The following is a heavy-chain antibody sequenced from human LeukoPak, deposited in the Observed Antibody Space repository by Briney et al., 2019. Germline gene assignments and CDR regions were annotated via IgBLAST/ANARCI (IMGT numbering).Heavy chain of an antibody. V-gene: IGHV4-34*01. D-gene: IGHD3-16*01. CDR1: GGFFSGYY. Sequence: SETLSLTCAVYGGFFSGYYWSWIRQPPGKGLEWIGEINHSGSTNYNPSLKSRVTISVDTSKNQFSLKLSSVTAADTAVYYCARGQGYDYYYYGMDVWGQGTTVTVSS. J-gene: IGHJ6*02. CDR2: INHSGST. CDR3: ARGQGYDYYYYGMDV.